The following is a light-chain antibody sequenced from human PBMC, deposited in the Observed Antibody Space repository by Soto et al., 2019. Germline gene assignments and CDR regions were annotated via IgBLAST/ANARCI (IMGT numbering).Light chain of an antibody. CDR2: ENN. CDR1: SSNIGNNY. V-gene: IGLV1-51*02. Sequence: QSALTQPPSVSAAPGQKVTISCSGSSSNIGNNYVSWYQQLPGTAPKLLIYENNKRPSGIPDRFSGSKSGTSATLGITGLQTGDEADYYCGTWDSSLGRVFGGGTKLTVL. CDR3: GTWDSSLGRV. J-gene: IGLJ3*02.